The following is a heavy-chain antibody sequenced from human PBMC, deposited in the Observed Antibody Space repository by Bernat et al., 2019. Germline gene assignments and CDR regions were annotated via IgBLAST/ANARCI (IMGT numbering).Heavy chain of an antibody. CDR2: ISSSSSYI. CDR1: GFTFISYS. Sequence: EVQLVESGGGLVKPGGSLRLSCAASGFTFISYSMNWVRQAPGKGLEWVSSISSSSSYIYYADSVKGRFTISRDNAKNSLFLQMNSLRAEDTAVYYCARAIVGGHCSGGSCAGYYYYGMDVWGQGTTVTVSS. J-gene: IGHJ6*02. D-gene: IGHD2-15*01. CDR3: ARAIVGGHCSGGSCAGYYYYGMDV. V-gene: IGHV3-21*01.